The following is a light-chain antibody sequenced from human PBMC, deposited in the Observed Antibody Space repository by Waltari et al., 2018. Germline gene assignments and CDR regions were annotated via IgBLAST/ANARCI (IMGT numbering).Light chain of an antibody. Sequence: EIVLTQSPGTLSLSPGERATLSCRASQSVSSISLSWYQKKACQPPWLLIYGVSSKATGIPERFSGGRFGTDFTLTISRLEPEDFAVYYCQQYDSIVLTFGGGTKVEI. CDR3: QQYDSIVLT. J-gene: IGKJ4*01. CDR1: QSVSSIS. V-gene: IGKV3-20*01. CDR2: GVS.